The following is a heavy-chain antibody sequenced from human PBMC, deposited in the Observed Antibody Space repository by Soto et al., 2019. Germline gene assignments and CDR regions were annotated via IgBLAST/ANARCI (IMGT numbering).Heavy chain of an antibody. J-gene: IGHJ4*02. V-gene: IGHV4-31*03. Sequence: SETLSLTCTVSGGSISSGGYYWSWIRQHPGKGLEWIGYIYYSGSTYYNPSLKSRVTISVDTSKNQFSLKLSSVTAADTAVYYCARERSCSGGSCYGFDYWGQGTLVTVSS. CDR2: IYYSGST. CDR3: ARERSCSGGSCYGFDY. D-gene: IGHD2-15*01. CDR1: GGSISSGGYY.